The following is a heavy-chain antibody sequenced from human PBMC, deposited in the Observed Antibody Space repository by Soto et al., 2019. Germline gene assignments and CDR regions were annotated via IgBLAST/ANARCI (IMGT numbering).Heavy chain of an antibody. J-gene: IGHJ6*02. Sequence: GGSLRLSCAASGFTFSSYGMHWVRQAPGKGLEWVAVIWYDGSNKYYADSVKGRFTISRDNSKNTLYLQMNSRRAEDTAVYYCARDTTPGNIAARRSSPTSVIHYYYYYGMDVWGQGTTVTVSS. V-gene: IGHV3-33*01. CDR3: ARDTTPGNIAARRSSPTSVIHYYYYYGMDV. CDR1: GFTFSSYG. D-gene: IGHD6-6*01. CDR2: IWYDGSNK.